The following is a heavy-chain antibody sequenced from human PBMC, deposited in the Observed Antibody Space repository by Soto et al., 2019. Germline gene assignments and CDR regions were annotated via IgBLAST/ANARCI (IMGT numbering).Heavy chain of an antibody. CDR1: GYTFTTYY. CDR2: INPSGGST. CDR3: ARVVVPTTATTSNWFDP. V-gene: IGHV1-46*01. J-gene: IGHJ5*02. Sequence: ASVQVSCKASGYTFTTYYLHWVRQAPGQGLEWMGIINPSGGSTNYAQRFQGRVTMTSDTSTSTVYMELSSLRADDTAVYYCARVVVPTTATTSNWFDPWGQGTLVTVSS. D-gene: IGHD4-17*01.